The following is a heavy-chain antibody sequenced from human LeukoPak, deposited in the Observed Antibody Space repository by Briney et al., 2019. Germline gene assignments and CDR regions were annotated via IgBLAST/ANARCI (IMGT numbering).Heavy chain of an antibody. CDR2: INHSGST. CDR3: ARADYGGNSAAFNI. J-gene: IGHJ3*02. D-gene: IGHD4-23*01. CDR1: GGSISSSSYY. V-gene: IGHV4-39*07. Sequence: SGTLSLTCTVSGGSISSSSYYWGWIRQPPGKGLEWIGEINHSGSTNYNPSLESRVTISVDTSKNQFSLNLTSVTAADTAVYYCARADYGGNSAAFNIWGQGTMVTVSS.